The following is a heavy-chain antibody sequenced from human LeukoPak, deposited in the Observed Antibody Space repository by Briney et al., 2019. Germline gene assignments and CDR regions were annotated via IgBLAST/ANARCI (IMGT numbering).Heavy chain of an antibody. D-gene: IGHD3-16*02. J-gene: IGHJ4*01. V-gene: IGHV3-48*03. CDR2: ISSSGSTI. Sequence: PGGSLRLSCAASGFTFSSYEMNWVRQAPGKGLEWVSYISSSGSTIYYADSVKGRFTISRDNAKNSLYLQMNSLRAEDTAVYYCARGHYDYVWGSYRQYFDYWGQEPWSPSPQ. CDR1: GFTFSSYE. CDR3: ARGHYDYVWGSYRQYFDY.